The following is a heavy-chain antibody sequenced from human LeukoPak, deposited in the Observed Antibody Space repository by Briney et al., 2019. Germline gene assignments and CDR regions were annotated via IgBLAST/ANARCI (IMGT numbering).Heavy chain of an antibody. D-gene: IGHD2-2*01. Sequence: GGSLRLSCAASGFTFSDYYMSWIRQAPGKGLEWVSYISSSGSTIYYADSVKGRFTISRDNAKNSLYLQMNSLRAEDMAVYYCARGVRSRPVDAFDIWGQGTMVTVSS. V-gene: IGHV3-11*04. J-gene: IGHJ3*02. CDR2: ISSSGSTI. CDR1: GFTFSDYY. CDR3: ARGVRSRPVDAFDI.